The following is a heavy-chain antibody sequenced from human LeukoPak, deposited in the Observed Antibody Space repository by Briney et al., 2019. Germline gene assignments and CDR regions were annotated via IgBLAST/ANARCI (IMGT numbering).Heavy chain of an antibody. V-gene: IGHV3-23*01. CDR2: IGGSDDST. CDR1: GFSFSTYA. Sequence: PGDSLRLSCVASGFSFSTYAMNWVPQVPGKGLEWVSTIGGSDDSTSYADSVKGRFTISSDFSKNTLYLQMNSLRAEDTAVYFCAKGLVFHDNYFDNWGQGTLVTVSS. D-gene: IGHD5/OR15-5a*01. J-gene: IGHJ4*02. CDR3: AKGLVFHDNYFDN.